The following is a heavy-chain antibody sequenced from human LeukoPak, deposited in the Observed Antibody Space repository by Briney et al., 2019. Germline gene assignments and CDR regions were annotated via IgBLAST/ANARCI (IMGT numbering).Heavy chain of an antibody. D-gene: IGHD6-19*01. CDR2: IWYDGSNK. V-gene: IGHV3-33*01. CDR3: ARAGAVAGTGGNYFDY. J-gene: IGHJ4*02. CDR1: GFTFSSYG. Sequence: GGSLRLSCAASGFTFSSYGMHWVRQAPGKGLEWVAVIWYDGSNKYYADSVKGRFTISRDNSKNMLYLQMSSLRAEDTAVYYCARAGAVAGTGGNYFDYWGQGTLVTVSS.